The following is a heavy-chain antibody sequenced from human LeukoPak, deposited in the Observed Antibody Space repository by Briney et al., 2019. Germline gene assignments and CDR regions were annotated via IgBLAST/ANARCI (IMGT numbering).Heavy chain of an antibody. CDR2: IGKAGDT. V-gene: IGHV3-13*04. CDR1: GFTSSSYD. J-gene: IGHJ4*02. CDR3: TRGAAGFDY. D-gene: IGHD6-13*01. Sequence: GGSLRLSCAASGFTSSSYDMHWVRQATGKGLEWVSGIGKAGDTYYSGSVKGRFTISRENAKNSLYLEMNSLRAGDTAVYYCTRGAAGFDYWGQGTLVTVSS.